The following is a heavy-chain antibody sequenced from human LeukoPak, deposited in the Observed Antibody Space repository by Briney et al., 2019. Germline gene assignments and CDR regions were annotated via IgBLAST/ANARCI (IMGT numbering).Heavy chain of an antibody. CDR1: GGTFSSYA. CDR2: IIPIFGTA. CDR3: ARDCQDYGSGSKWFDP. D-gene: IGHD3-10*01. J-gene: IGHJ5*02. Sequence: VASVKVSCKASGGTFSSYAISWVRQAPGQGLEWMGGIIPIFGTANYAQKFQGRGTITTDESTSTAYMELSSLRSEDTAVYYCARDCQDYGSGSKWFDPWGQGTLVTVSS. V-gene: IGHV1-69*05.